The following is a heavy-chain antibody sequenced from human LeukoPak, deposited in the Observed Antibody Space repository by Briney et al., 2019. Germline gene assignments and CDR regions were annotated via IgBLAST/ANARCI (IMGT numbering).Heavy chain of an antibody. CDR2: ISSSGSYI. D-gene: IGHD2-2*01. Sequence: PGGSLRLSCAASGFTFSSYSMNWVRQAPGKGLEWVSSISSSGSYIYYADSVKGRFTISRDNAKNSLYLQMNSLRAEDTAVYYCARAVVPAATPSWFDPWGQGTLVTVSS. CDR1: GFTFSSYS. V-gene: IGHV3-21*01. CDR3: ARAVVPAATPSWFDP. J-gene: IGHJ5*02.